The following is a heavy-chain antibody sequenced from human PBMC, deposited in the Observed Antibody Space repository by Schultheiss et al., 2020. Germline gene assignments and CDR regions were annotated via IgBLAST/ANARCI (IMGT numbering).Heavy chain of an antibody. CDR2: MNPNSGNT. Sequence: ASVKVSCKASGYTFTSYDINWVRQATGQGLEWMGWMNPNSGNTGYAQKFQGRVTMTRNTSISTAYMELSSLRSEDTAVYYCARSERGYSSSWYDAFDIWGQGTMVTVAS. CDR1: GYTFTSYD. J-gene: IGHJ3*02. CDR3: ARSERGYSSSWYDAFDI. V-gene: IGHV1-8*01. D-gene: IGHD6-13*01.